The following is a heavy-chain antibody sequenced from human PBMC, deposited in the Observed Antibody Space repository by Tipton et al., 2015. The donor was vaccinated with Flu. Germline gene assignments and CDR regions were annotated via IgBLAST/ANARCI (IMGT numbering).Heavy chain of an antibody. J-gene: IGHJ4*02. CDR2: VCQSGST. CDR3: ARGTGYANTYFDS. Sequence: TLSLTCSVSGDSIGGHYCWGWIRQPPGKGLEWIGNVCQSGSTYYNPSLRSRVTISTARSKNQFSLRLTSVTAADTAVYYCARGTGYANTYFDSWGRGTLVTASS. D-gene: IGHD5-12*01. V-gene: IGHV4-38-2*02. CDR1: GDSIGGHYC.